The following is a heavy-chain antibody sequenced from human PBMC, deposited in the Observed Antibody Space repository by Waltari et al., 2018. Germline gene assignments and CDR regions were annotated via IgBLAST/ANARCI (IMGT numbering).Heavy chain of an antibody. J-gene: IGHJ6*02. Sequence: EVQLVQSGAEVKKPGESLKISCKGSGYSFTSYWIGWVRQMPGKGLEWVGISNPGDSDTRDSPSFQGQGTISADKSISTAYLQWSSLKASDTAMYYCARQRASRDYYYYYGMDVWGQGTTVTVSS. CDR2: SNPGDSDT. CDR1: GYSFTSYW. D-gene: IGHD2-2*01. V-gene: IGHV5-51*01. CDR3: ARQRASRDYYYYYGMDV.